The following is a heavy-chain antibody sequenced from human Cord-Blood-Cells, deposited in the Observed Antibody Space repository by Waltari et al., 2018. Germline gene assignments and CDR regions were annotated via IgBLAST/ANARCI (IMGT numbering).Heavy chain of an antibody. CDR1: GFTVSSNY. V-gene: IGHV3-53*01. CDR2: IYSGGST. CDR3: ARDRDSSSWYDY. J-gene: IGHJ4*02. Sequence: EVQLVESGGGLIQPGGSLRLSCAASGFTVSSNYMSWVRQAPGKGLEWVSVIYSGGSTYYADSVKCRFTISLDNSKNTLYLQMNSLRAEDTAVYYCARDRDSSSWYDYWGQGTLVTVSS. D-gene: IGHD6-13*01.